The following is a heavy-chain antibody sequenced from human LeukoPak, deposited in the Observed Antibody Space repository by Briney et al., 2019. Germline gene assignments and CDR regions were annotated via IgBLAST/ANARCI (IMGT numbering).Heavy chain of an antibody. CDR3: ARGGYYYDSSGYYYPFDY. Sequence: GGSLRLSCAASGFTVSINYMSWVRQAPGKGLECVSVIYSGGSTYYADSVKGRFTISRDNSKNTLYLQMNSLRAEDTAVYYCARGGYYYDSSGYYYPFDYWGQGTLVTVSS. V-gene: IGHV3-53*01. CDR2: IYSGGST. J-gene: IGHJ4*02. D-gene: IGHD3-22*01. CDR1: GFTVSINY.